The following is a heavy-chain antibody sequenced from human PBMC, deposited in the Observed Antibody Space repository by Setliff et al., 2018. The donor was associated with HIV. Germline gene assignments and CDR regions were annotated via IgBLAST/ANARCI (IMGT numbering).Heavy chain of an antibody. CDR2: MNHSGST. CDR3: ARGIYYTSGTYYSYFDY. V-gene: IGHV4-34*01. Sequence: ASETLSLTCAVYGGSFSDYSWNWIRQPPGKGLEWIGEMNHSGSTNYNPSLKSRVTISVDTSKNQFSLKLSSVTAADRAVYYCARGIYYTSGTYYSYFDYWGQGTLVTVSS. CDR1: GGSFSDYS. J-gene: IGHJ4*02. D-gene: IGHD3-10*01.